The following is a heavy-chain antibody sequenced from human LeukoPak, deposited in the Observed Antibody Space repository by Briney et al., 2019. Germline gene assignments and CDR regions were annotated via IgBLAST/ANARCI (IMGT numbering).Heavy chain of an antibody. CDR3: AREGGLNTNFDY. CDR2: TKPDGSAE. J-gene: IGHJ4*02. Sequence: GGSLRLSCAASGFTFRNYWMGWLRQAPGKGLGWVANTKPDGSAEYYADSVRGRFTTSRDNANNFLYLQMNRLRAEDTAVYCAREGGLNTNFDYWGQGTLVTASS. CDR1: GFTFRNYW. D-gene: IGHD5-12*01. V-gene: IGHV3-7*01.